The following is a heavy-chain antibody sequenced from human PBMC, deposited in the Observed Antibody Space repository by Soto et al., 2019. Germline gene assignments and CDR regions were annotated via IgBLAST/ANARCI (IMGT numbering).Heavy chain of an antibody. V-gene: IGHV1-8*01. D-gene: IGHD3-10*01. CDR3: ARGVGDLGDY. CDR1: GYTFTNFD. J-gene: IGHJ4*02. Sequence: QVQLVQSGAEVKEPGASVKVSCRTSGYTFTNFDINWVRQAAGQGLEWMGWMSPNSGRTGYAQNFQGRVTMTRDTSTSIFYMELSSLRSEDTAVYYCARGVGDLGDYWGQGTLVTVSS. CDR2: MSPNSGRT.